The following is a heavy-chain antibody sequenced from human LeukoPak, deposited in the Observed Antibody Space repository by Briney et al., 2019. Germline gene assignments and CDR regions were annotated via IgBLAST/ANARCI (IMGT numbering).Heavy chain of an antibody. CDR2: IYHSGST. CDR3: ARDRAAAEWYFDL. V-gene: IGHV4-30-2*01. CDR1: GGSISSGGYS. J-gene: IGHJ2*01. D-gene: IGHD6-13*01. Sequence: PSETLSLTCAVSGGSISSGGYSWSWIRQPPGKGLEWIGYIYHSGSTYYNPSLKSRVTISVDRSKNQFSLKLSSVTAADTALYYCARDRAAAEWYFDLWGRGTLVTVSS.